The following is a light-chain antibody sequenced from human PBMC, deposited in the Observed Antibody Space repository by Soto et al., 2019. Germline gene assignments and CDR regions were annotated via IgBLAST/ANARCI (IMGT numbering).Light chain of an antibody. V-gene: IGLV2-11*01. J-gene: IGLJ1*01. Sequence: QSALTQPGSVSSSPGQSVTISCTGTTSDVAIYNYISWYQQHPGEAPKLMIHDVSERPSGVPDRFSGSKSGNTASLTISGLQAEDEADYYCCSYAGSYTFARNVFGTGTKVTAL. CDR1: TSDVAIYNY. CDR3: CSYAGSYTFARNV. CDR2: DVS.